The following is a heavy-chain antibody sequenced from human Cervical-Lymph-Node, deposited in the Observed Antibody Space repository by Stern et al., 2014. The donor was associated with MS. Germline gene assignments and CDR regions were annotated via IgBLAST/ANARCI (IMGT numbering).Heavy chain of an antibody. Sequence: QVQLQQWGAGLLKPSETLSLICAVQGGSFSGYYWNWIRQPPGKGLEWIGEISDSPVTNYNPSLKSRITISLDTSKNQFSLKVNSVTAADTAVYYCARGWVAARFDPWGQGTLVTVSS. J-gene: IGHJ5*02. D-gene: IGHD6-13*01. CDR2: ISDSPVT. V-gene: IGHV4-34*01. CDR1: GGSFSGYY. CDR3: ARGWVAARFDP.